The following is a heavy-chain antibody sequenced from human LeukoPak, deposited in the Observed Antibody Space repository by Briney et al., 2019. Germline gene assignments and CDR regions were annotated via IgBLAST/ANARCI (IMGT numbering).Heavy chain of an antibody. J-gene: IGHJ4*02. CDR2: INHSGST. CDR1: GGSFSGYY. D-gene: IGHD6-13*01. V-gene: IGHV4-34*01. CDR3: ARGAWRPLVPLRIAAANFDY. Sequence: SETLSLTCAVYGGSFSGYYWSWIRQPPGKGLEWIGEINHSGSTNYNPSLKSRVTISVDTSKNQFSLKLSSVTAADTAVYYCARGAWRPLVPLRIAAANFDYWGQGTLVTVSS.